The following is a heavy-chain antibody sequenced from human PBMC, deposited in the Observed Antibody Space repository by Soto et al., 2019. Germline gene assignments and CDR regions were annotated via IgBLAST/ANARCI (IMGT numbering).Heavy chain of an antibody. V-gene: IGHV4-59*01. J-gene: IGHJ3*02. CDR3: AREGSSTSDAFDI. CDR1: GGSISSYY. Sequence: SETLSLTCTVSGGSISSYYWSWIRQPPGKGLEWIGYIYYSGSTNYSPSLKSRVTISVDTSKNQFSLKLSSVTAADTAVYYCAREGSSTSDAFDIWGQGTMVTVSS. D-gene: IGHD2-2*01. CDR2: IYYSGST.